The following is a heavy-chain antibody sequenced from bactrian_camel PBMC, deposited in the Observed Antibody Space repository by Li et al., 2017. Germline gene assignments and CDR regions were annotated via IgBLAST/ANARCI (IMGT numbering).Heavy chain of an antibody. J-gene: IGHJ4*01. D-gene: IGHD5*01. CDR2: TRYSDGNT. V-gene: IGHV3S63*01. CDR3: ATNDYGAAYLRY. CDR1: GFTFDDSD. Sequence: HVQLVESGGGSVQAGETLRLSCTAAGFTFDDSDVRWFREASGVECELVSTRYSDGNTDYADSVKGRFTISQGSAKNTVSLQMNNLKPEDTALYYCATNDYGAAYLRYWGPGTQVTVS.